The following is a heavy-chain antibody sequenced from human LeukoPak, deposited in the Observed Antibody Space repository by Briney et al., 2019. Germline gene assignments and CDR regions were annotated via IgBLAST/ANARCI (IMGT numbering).Heavy chain of an antibody. CDR2: IYHSGST. CDR1: GYSISSGYY. Sequence: KASETLSLTCTVSGYSISSGYYWGWIRQPPGKGLEWIGSIYHSGSTYYNPSLKSRVTISVDTSKNQFSLKLSSVTAADTAVYYCASYSGWYAVTYYFDYWGQGTLVTVSS. CDR3: ASYSGWYAVTYYFDY. V-gene: IGHV4-38-2*02. J-gene: IGHJ4*02. D-gene: IGHD6-19*01.